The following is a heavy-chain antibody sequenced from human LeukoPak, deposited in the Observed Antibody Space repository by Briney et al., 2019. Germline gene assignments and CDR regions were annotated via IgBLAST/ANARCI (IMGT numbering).Heavy chain of an antibody. J-gene: IGHJ4*02. V-gene: IGHV7-4-1*02. CDR1: GYTFTSYA. CDR2: INTNTGNP. D-gene: IGHD2-15*01. CDR3: AREFCSGGSCYFDLDC. Sequence: ASVKVSCKASGYTFTSYAMNWVRQAPGQGLEWMGWINTNTGNPTYAQGFTGRFVFSLDTSVSTAYLQISSLKAEDTAVYYCAREFCSGGSCYFDLDCWGQGTLVTVSS.